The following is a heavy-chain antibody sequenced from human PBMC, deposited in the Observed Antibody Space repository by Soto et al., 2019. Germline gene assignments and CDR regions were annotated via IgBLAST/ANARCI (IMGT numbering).Heavy chain of an antibody. V-gene: IGHV4-59*01. CDR1: GGSISSYY. CDR3: AREGLYRVARSYYYYGMDV. Sequence: PSETRSRTCTVAGGSISSYYWSWIRQPPGKGLEWIGYIYYSGSTNYNPSLKSRVTISVDTSKNQFSLKLSSVTAADTAVYYCAREGLYRVARSYYYYGMDVWGQGTTVTVS. D-gene: IGHD3-3*01. J-gene: IGHJ6*02. CDR2: IYYSGST.